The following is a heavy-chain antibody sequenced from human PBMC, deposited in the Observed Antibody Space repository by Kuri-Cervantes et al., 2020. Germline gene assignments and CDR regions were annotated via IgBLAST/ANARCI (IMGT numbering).Heavy chain of an antibody. Sequence: SLKISCAASGFTFSSYAMHWVRQAPGKGLEWVSGISWNSGSIGYADSVKGRFTISRDNAKNSLYLQMNSLRVEDTAVYYCARDPVGNNWFDPWGQGTLVTVSS. CDR2: ISWNSGSI. CDR3: ARDPVGNNWFDP. J-gene: IGHJ5*02. V-gene: IGHV3-9*01. D-gene: IGHD4-23*01. CDR1: GFTFSSYA.